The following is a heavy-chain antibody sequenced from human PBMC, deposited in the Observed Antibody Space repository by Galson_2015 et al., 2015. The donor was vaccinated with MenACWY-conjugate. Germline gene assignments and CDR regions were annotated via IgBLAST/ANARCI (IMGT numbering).Heavy chain of an antibody. V-gene: IGHV3-74*01. CDR2: INPGGSST. CDR1: GFIFNTYW. D-gene: IGHD4/OR15-4a*01. CDR3: AKTRGASFYVDS. J-gene: IGHJ4*02. Sequence: SLRLSCAASGFIFNTYWMHWVRQAPGKGLVWVSRINPGGSSTTYADSVKDRFTISGDNAKNTLYLQMNSLRPEDTAVFYCAKTRGASFYVDSWGQGTLVTVSS.